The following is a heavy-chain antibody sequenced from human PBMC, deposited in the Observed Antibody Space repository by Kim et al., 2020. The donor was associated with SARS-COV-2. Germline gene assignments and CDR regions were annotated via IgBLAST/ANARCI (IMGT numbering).Heavy chain of an antibody. CDR3: ARVPYDSSGFYSRAFDI. J-gene: IGHJ3*02. V-gene: IGHV4-39*07. D-gene: IGHD3-22*01. Sequence: SETLSLTCTVSGVSISSSNCYWGWIRQPPGKGLEWIGNIYYSGTTSYNPSLKSRVTISVDTSKNQFSLKLTSVTAADTAVYYCARVPYDSSGFYSRAFDIWGQGTMVTVSS. CDR1: GVSISSSNCY. CDR2: IYYSGTT.